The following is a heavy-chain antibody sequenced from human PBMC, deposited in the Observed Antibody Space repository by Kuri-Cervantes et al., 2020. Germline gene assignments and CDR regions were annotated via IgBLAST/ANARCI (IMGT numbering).Heavy chain of an antibody. V-gene: IGHV3-30*03. CDR3: ARAPLTFLDY. CDR2: ISYDGSDK. CDR1: GFTFSSYG. J-gene: IGHJ4*02. D-gene: IGHD2-21*01. Sequence: GGSLRLSCAASGFTFSSYGMHWVRQAPGKGLEWVAVISYDGSDKNYADSVKGRFTISRDNAKNSLYLQMNSLRAEDTAVYYCARAPLTFLDYWGQGTLVTVSS.